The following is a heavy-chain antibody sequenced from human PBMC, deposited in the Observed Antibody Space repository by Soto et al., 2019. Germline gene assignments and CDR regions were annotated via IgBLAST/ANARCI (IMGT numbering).Heavy chain of an antibody. CDR3: ARDETD. Sequence: GASVKVSCKASGYTFTSYAMHWVRQAPGKSLEWMGWIQGGNGNTKYSQRFQGRLTFTRHTSASTAYMELTSLRSEDTAVYYCARDETDWGQGTLVTVSS. CDR1: GYTFTSYA. J-gene: IGHJ4*02. V-gene: IGHV1-3*01. CDR2: IQGGNGNT.